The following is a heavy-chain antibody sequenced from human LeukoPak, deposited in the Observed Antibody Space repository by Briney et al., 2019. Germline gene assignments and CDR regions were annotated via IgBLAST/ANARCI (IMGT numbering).Heavy chain of an antibody. CDR2: IYSGGST. J-gene: IGHJ5*02. Sequence: GGSLRLSCAASGFTVSSNYMSWVRQAPGKGLEWVSVIYSGGSTYYADSVKGRFTISRDNSKNTLYLQMNSLRAEDTAVYYCASSTYYDFWSGPPNWFDPWGQGTLVTVYS. CDR3: ASSTYYDFWSGPPNWFDP. D-gene: IGHD3-3*01. V-gene: IGHV3-66*02. CDR1: GFTVSSNY.